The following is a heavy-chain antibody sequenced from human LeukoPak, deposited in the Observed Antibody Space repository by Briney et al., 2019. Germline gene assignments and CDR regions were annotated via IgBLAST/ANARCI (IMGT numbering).Heavy chain of an antibody. V-gene: IGHV3-20*04. D-gene: IGHD2-2*01. CDR3: AKTRGGLLDYFDS. Sequence: GGSLRLSCAASGFTFDAFGMTWVRQAPGKGLEWVSAIRGDAGSTGYADSVKGRFTISRDNAKNSLYLQMNSLRVEDTALYYCAKTRGGLLDYFDSWGQGNPVTVSS. CDR1: GFTFDAFG. J-gene: IGHJ4*02. CDR2: IRGDAGST.